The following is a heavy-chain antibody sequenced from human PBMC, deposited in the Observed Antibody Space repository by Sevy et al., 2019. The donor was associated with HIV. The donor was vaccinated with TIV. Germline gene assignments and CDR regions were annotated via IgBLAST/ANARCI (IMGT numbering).Heavy chain of an antibody. CDR1: GFTFDDYA. Sequence: GGSLRLSCAASGFTFDDYAIHWVRQAPGKGLEWVSSINWSSSNVAYSGSVKGRFTISRDNTKNSLFLQMDSLRAEDTALYYCVKDLLQHGDFGYYFDYWGQGTLVTVSS. D-gene: IGHD4-17*01. CDR2: INWSSSNV. CDR3: VKDLLQHGDFGYYFDY. V-gene: IGHV3-9*01. J-gene: IGHJ4*02.